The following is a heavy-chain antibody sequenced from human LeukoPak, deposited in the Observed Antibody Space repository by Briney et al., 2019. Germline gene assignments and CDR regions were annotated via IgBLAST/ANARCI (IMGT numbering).Heavy chain of an antibody. CDR2: IYPGDSDT. CDR3: ARRNYDILTGYLYSWFDP. D-gene: IGHD3-9*01. CDR1: GYSFTSYW. V-gene: IGHV5-51*01. J-gene: IGHJ5*02. Sequence: GESLKISCKGSGYSFTSYWIGWVRQMPGKGLEWMGIIYPGDSDTRYSPSFQGQVTISADKSISTAYLQWSSLKASDTAMYYCARRNYDILTGYLYSWFDPWGQGTLVTVSS.